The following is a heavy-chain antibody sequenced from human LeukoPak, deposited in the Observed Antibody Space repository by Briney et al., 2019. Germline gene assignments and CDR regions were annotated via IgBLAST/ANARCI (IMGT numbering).Heavy chain of an antibody. CDR2: INPSGGST. J-gene: IGHJ4*02. V-gene: IGHV1-46*01. CDR1: GYTFTSYY. Sequence: ASVKVSCKASGYTFTSYYMHWVRQAPGQGLEWMGIINPSGGSTSYAQKFQGRVTMTRDTSTSTVYMELSSLRSEDTAVYYCARDLLTIAAAIPAGSCWGQGTLVTVSS. D-gene: IGHD6-6*01. CDR3: ARDLLTIAAAIPAGSC.